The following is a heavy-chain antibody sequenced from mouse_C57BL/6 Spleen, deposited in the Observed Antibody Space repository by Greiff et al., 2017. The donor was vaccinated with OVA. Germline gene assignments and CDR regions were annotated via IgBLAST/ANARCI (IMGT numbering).Heavy chain of an antibody. Sequence: EVKLVESGGDLVKPGGSLKLSCAASGFTFSSYGMSWVRQTPDKRLEWVATISSGGSYTSYPDSVQGRFTISRDNAKNTLYLQMSSLKSEDTAMYYCERKVTTTGAPFDVWGTGTTVTVSS. CDR3: ERKVTTTGAPFDV. D-gene: IGHD2-2*01. CDR1: GFTFSSYG. J-gene: IGHJ1*03. CDR2: ISSGGSYT. V-gene: IGHV5-6*01.